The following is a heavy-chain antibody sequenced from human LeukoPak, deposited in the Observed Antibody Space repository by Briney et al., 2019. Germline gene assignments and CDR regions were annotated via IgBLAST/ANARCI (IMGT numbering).Heavy chain of an antibody. CDR2: INHSGST. CDR3: ALAVVGEFDY. J-gene: IGHJ4*02. CDR1: GGSFSGYY. D-gene: IGHD6-19*01. V-gene: IGHV4-34*01. Sequence: SETLSLTCAVYGGSFSGYYWSWIRQPPGKGLEWIGEINHSGSTNYNPSLKSRVTISVDTSKNQFSLKLSSVTAADTAVYYCALAVVGEFDYWGQGTLVTVSS.